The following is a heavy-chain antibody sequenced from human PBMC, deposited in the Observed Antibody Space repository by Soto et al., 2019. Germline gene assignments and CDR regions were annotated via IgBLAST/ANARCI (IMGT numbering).Heavy chain of an antibody. D-gene: IGHD6-13*01. J-gene: IGHJ5*02. CDR2: ISGSGGST. CDR1: GFTFSSYA. Sequence: EVQLLESGGGLVQPGGSLRLSCAASGFTFSSYAMSWVRQAPGKGLEWVSAISGSGGSTYYADSVKGRFTISRDNSTNTPYLQMNSLRAEDTAVYYCAKRLIAAAGGDWFDPWGQGTLVTVSS. V-gene: IGHV3-23*01. CDR3: AKRLIAAAGGDWFDP.